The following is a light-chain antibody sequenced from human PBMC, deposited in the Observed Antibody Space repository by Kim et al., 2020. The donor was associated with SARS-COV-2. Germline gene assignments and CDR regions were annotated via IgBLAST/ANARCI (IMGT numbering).Light chain of an antibody. V-gene: IGKV1-39*01. CDR1: QSINTY. J-gene: IGKJ2*01. Sequence: DIQMTQSPSSLSASVGDRVTITCRASQSINTYLNWYQQKPGKAPKLLIYAASTLQSGVPSRFSGSGSGTYFTLTISSMQPEEFATYYCQRSDSTPPYTFGQGTKLEI. CDR2: AAS. CDR3: QRSDSTPPYT.